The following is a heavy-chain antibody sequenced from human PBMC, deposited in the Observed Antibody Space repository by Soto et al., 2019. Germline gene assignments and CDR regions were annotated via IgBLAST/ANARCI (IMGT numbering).Heavy chain of an antibody. V-gene: IGHV1-69*12. CDR2: ITPMFGTA. CDR3: AQTLGLAVAGPGRFDL. CDR1: GGTFSRYA. Sequence: QVQLVQSGAEVKKYGSSVKVSCKASGGTFSRYAISWVRQAPGQGLEWMGGITPMFGTANYAQRFQGRVTITADESTSTAYMQLSSPRSDDTAVYYCAQTLGLAVAGPGRFDLWGRGTLVTVSS. D-gene: IGHD6-19*01. J-gene: IGHJ2*01.